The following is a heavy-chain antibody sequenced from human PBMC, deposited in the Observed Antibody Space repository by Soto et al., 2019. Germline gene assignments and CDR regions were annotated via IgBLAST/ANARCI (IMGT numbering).Heavy chain of an antibody. J-gene: IGHJ4*02. CDR3: AKTIRGGYSSSWYYFDY. V-gene: IGHV3-30-3*02. D-gene: IGHD6-13*01. CDR1: GFTFSSYA. Sequence: GGSLRLSCAASGFTFSSYAMHWVRQAPGKGLEWVAVISYDGSNKYYADSVKGRFTISRDNSKNTLYLQINSLRAEDTAVYYCAKTIRGGYSSSWYYFDYWGQGTLVTVSS. CDR2: ISYDGSNK.